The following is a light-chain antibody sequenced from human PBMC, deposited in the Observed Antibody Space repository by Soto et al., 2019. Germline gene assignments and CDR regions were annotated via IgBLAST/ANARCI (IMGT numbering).Light chain of an antibody. Sequence: EIVLTQSPGTLSLSPGERATLACRASQSVSSSYLAWYQQKPGQAPRLHIHGASSRATGIPARFSGSGSGTDFTFTISRLEPEDFAVYYCQQYGSSPRTFGQGTKVEIK. CDR2: GAS. CDR3: QQYGSSPRT. V-gene: IGKV3-20*01. J-gene: IGKJ1*01. CDR1: QSVSSSY.